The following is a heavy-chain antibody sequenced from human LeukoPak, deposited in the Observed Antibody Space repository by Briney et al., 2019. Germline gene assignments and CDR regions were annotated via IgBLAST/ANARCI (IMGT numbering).Heavy chain of an antibody. Sequence: GGSLRLSCAASGFTFSNYYMSWIRQAPGKGLEWVSYISSSGSTVVYADSVKGRFTISRDNAKNSLYLQMNSLRAEDTAVYYCSRSPYYYDSSGSLDDAFDIWGQGTMVTVSS. V-gene: IGHV3-11*01. D-gene: IGHD3-22*01. J-gene: IGHJ3*02. CDR3: SRSPYYYDSSGSLDDAFDI. CDR2: ISSSGSTV. CDR1: GFTFSNYY.